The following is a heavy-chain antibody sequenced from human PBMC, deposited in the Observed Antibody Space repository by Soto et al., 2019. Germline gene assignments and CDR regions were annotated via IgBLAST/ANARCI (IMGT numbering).Heavy chain of an antibody. V-gene: IGHV5-51*01. D-gene: IGHD5-18*01. CDR2: IYPGDSDT. J-gene: IGHJ3*02. Sequence: GESLKISCKGSGYSFTSYWIGWVRQMPGKGLEWMGIIYPGDSDTRYSPSFQGQVTISADKSISTAYLQWSSLKASDTAMYYCAREIQLSAVAFDIWGQGTMVTVSS. CDR3: AREIQLSAVAFDI. CDR1: GYSFTSYW.